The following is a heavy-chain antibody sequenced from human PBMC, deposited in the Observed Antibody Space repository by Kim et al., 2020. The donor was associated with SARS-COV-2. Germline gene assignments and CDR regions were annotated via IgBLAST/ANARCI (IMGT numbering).Heavy chain of an antibody. D-gene: IGHD2-8*01. CDR2: VSGRDFGT. J-gene: IGHJ6*01. CDR3: GNVGACLLGYSYCEVDV. CDR1: GFTFSHYA. Sequence: GGSLRLSCAASGFTFSHYALNWLGKAPGKGVELVSAVSGRDFGTYDADCVNVRFTVSRDTAKNALYMQMNSLRAEDKSVSYCGNVGACLLGYSYCEVDV. V-gene: IGHV3-23*01.